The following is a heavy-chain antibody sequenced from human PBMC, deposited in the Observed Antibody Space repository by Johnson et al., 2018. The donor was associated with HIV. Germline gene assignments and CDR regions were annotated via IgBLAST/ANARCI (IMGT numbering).Heavy chain of an antibody. V-gene: IGHV3-30-3*01. CDR2: ISYDGSNK. J-gene: IGHJ3*02. Sequence: QVQLVESGGGVVQPGRSLRLSCAASEFYTMHWVRQAPGKGLEWVAVISYDGSNKYYADSVKGRFTISRDNSKNMLYLQMDSLRAEDTAVYYSARDGGAAYCGGDCYSGAFDIWGQGTMVTVSS. CDR3: ARDGGAAYCGGDCYSGAFDI. D-gene: IGHD2-21*02. CDR1: EFYT.